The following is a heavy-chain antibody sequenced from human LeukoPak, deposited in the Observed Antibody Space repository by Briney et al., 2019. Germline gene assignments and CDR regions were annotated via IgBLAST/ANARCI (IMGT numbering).Heavy chain of an antibody. CDR1: GYTFTGYY. CDR2: INPNSGGT. Sequence: ASVKVSCKASGYTFTGYYIHWVRQPPGQGLEWMGWINPNSGGTKYAQKFQGRVTMTRDTSISTAYMELSSLTSDDTALYYCARDGAVAGTAYPEYWGQGTLVTVSS. J-gene: IGHJ4*02. V-gene: IGHV1-2*02. CDR3: ARDGAVAGTAYPEY. D-gene: IGHD6-19*01.